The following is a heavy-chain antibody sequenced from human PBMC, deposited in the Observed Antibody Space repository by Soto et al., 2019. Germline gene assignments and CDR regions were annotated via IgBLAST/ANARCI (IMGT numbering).Heavy chain of an antibody. D-gene: IGHD2-15*01. CDR3: TRVRLGDPTRYFDY. V-gene: IGHV3-72*01. J-gene: IGHJ4*02. Sequence: GGSLRLSCAASGFTFSEHYMDWVRQAPGKGLEWVGSVKNKANSYTTEYAASVKGRCTISRDDSRNLLFLQMNSLKTDDTALYYCTRVRLGDPTRYFDYWGQGALVTVSS. CDR1: GFTFSEHY. CDR2: VKNKANSYTT.